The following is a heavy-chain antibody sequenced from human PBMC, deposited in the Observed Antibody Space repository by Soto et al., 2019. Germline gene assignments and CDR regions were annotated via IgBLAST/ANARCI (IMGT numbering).Heavy chain of an antibody. CDR1: GGSFSGYY. CDR3: ASIVVVTAIMGDDAFDI. J-gene: IGHJ3*02. CDR2: INHSGST. D-gene: IGHD2-21*02. V-gene: IGHV4-34*01. Sequence: PSETLSLTCAVYGGSFSGYYWSWIRQPPGKGLEWIGEINHSGSTNYNPSLKSRVTISVDTSKNQFSLKLSSVTAADTAVYYCASIVVVTAIMGDDAFDIWGQGTMVTVSS.